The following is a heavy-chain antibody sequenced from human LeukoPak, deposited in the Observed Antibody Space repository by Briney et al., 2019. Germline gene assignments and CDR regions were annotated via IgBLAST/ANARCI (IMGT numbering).Heavy chain of an antibody. V-gene: IGHV4-34*04. CDR2: INHSGYT. CDR3: TRMTTGHDY. J-gene: IGHJ4*02. CDR1: GVSFDDYY. Sequence: SETLSLTCAVSGVSFDDYYWAWVRQTPGKGLEWIGEINHSGYTNDSPSLKSRATLSVDTSRKQFSLNLRYVTGAEAGLYYCTRMTTGHDYWGQGALVTVSS. D-gene: IGHD4-17*01.